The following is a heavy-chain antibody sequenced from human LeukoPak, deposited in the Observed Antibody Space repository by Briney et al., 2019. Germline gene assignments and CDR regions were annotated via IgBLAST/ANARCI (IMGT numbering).Heavy chain of an antibody. Sequence: GGSLRLSCAASGFPFSTYNMNWVRQAPGKGLEWVSSITSSSGYIYYADSVKGRFTISRDNAKNSLFLQMNSLRAEDTAVYYCARDTTPGRYCSSANCYPPGYWGQGTLVTVSS. J-gene: IGHJ4*02. CDR2: ITSSSGYI. V-gene: IGHV3-21*01. D-gene: IGHD2-2*01. CDR1: GFPFSTYN. CDR3: ARDTTPGRYCSSANCYPPGY.